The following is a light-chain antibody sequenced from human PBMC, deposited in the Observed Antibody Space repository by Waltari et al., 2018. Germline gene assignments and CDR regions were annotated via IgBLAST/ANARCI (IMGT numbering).Light chain of an antibody. CDR2: WAS. J-gene: IGKJ1*01. V-gene: IGKV4-1*01. CDR1: QSVLYSSNNKNY. CDR3: QQYLSTPPT. Sequence: DIVMTQSPDSLAVSLGERATINCKSSQSVLYSSNNKNYLAWHQQKPGQPPKLLIYWASTRESGVPDRVSGSGSGTDFTLTISSLQAEDVAVYYCQQYLSTPPTFGQGTKVEIK.